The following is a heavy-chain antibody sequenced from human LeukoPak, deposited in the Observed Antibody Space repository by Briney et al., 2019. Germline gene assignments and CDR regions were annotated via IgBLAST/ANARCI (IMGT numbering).Heavy chain of an antibody. V-gene: IGHV4-38-2*02. Sequence: SETLSLTCTVSGYSISSGYYWGWIRQPPGKGLEWIGSIYHSGSTYYNPSLKSRVTISVGTSKNQFSLKLSSVTAADTAVYYCARVKVGYSSGWYGGDYYYGMDVWGQGTTVTVSS. CDR2: IYHSGST. CDR1: GYSISSGYY. J-gene: IGHJ6*02. D-gene: IGHD6-19*01. CDR3: ARVKVGYSSGWYGGDYYYGMDV.